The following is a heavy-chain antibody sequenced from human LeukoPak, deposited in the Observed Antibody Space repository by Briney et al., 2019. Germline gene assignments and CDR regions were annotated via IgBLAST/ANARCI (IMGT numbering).Heavy chain of an antibody. CDR1: GGSISSSSYY. D-gene: IGHD2-21*02. CDR2: IHYSGST. Sequence: SETLSLTCIVSGGSISSSSYYWGWIRQPPGKGLEWIGSIHYSGSTNYNPSLKGRVTISVDTSKNRFSLKLTSVTAADTAVYYCAKNYQPLLPIQANWFDPWGQGILVTVSS. CDR3: AKNYQPLLPIQANWFDP. J-gene: IGHJ5*02. V-gene: IGHV4-39*07.